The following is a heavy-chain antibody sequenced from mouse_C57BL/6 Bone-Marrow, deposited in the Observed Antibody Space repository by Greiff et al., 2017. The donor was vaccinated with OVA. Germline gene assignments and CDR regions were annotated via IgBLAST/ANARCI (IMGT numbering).Heavy chain of an antibody. Sequence: EVKLMESGAELVRPGASVKLSCTASGFNIKDYYMHWVKQRPEQGLEWIGRIDPEDGDTEYAPKFQGKATMTADTSSNTAYLQLSSLTSEDTAVYYCTTPYYYGSYWYFDVWGTGTTVTVSS. J-gene: IGHJ1*03. CDR2: IDPEDGDT. V-gene: IGHV14-1*01. CDR3: TTPYYYGSYWYFDV. D-gene: IGHD1-1*01. CDR1: GFNIKDYY.